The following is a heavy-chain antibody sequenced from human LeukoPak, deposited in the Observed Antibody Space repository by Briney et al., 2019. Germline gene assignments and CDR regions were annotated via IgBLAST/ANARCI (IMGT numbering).Heavy chain of an antibody. V-gene: IGHV3-21*01. Sequence: PGGSLRLSCAASGFTFSSYSMNWVRQAPGKGLEWVSSISSSSSYIYYADSVKGRFTISRDNAKNSLYLQMNSLRAEDTAVYYCARDFMDSAGLLWFGELSTSSWIVGYYGMDVWGQGTTVTVSS. CDR3: ARDFMDSAGLLWFGELSTSSWIVGYYGMDV. J-gene: IGHJ6*02. CDR1: GFTFSSYS. CDR2: ISSSSSYI. D-gene: IGHD3-10*01.